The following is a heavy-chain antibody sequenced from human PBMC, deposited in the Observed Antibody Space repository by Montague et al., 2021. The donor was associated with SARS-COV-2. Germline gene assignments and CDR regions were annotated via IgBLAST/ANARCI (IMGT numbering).Heavy chain of an antibody. CDR1: GGSFRGYY. V-gene: IGHV4-34*01. Sequence: SETLSLTCAVYGGSFRGYYWYWIRQPPGRGPEWIGEINDSGSTDYNPSLKSRVIMSVDTSKNQFSLRLTSLTAADTAMYYCARSLFYYDPRGYPSGGRWFDPWGQGTLVIVSS. CDR3: ARSLFYYDPRGYPSGGRWFDP. D-gene: IGHD3-22*01. J-gene: IGHJ5*02. CDR2: INDSGST.